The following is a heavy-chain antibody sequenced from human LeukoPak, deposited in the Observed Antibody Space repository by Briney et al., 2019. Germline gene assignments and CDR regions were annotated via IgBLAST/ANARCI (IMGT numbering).Heavy chain of an antibody. CDR1: GFTFSSFW. CDR2: ISGSGGST. Sequence: GGSLRLSCAASGFTFSSFWMHWVRQAPGKGLEWVSAISGSGGSTYYADSVKGRFTISRDNSKNTLYLQMNSLRAEDTAVYYCAKPYNWNYYFDYWGQGTLVTVSS. J-gene: IGHJ4*02. D-gene: IGHD1-7*01. CDR3: AKPYNWNYYFDY. V-gene: IGHV3-23*01.